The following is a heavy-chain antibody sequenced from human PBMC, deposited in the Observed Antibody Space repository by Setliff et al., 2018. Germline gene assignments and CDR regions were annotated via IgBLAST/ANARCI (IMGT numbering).Heavy chain of an antibody. V-gene: IGHV4-38-2*01. CDR3: ARVDYSPINYYYYYMDA. CDR2: MYHSGIV. Sequence: PSETLSLTCAVSGYSINSDYYWGWIRQPPGKGLEWVASMYHSGIVYYNPSLRSRVTISVDTSKNQFSLKLSSVTAADTAVYYCARVDYSPINYYYYYMDAWG. J-gene: IGHJ6*03. CDR1: GYSINSDYY. D-gene: IGHD4-4*01.